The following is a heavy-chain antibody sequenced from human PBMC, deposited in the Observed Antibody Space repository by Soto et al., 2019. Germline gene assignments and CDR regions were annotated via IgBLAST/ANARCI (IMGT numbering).Heavy chain of an antibody. CDR1: GCYIRDSSDC. J-gene: IGHJ4*02. D-gene: IGHD2-15*01. V-gene: IGHV4-39*01. CDR2: IYYSGSS. Sequence: VAGCYIRDSSDCRIWNHKPPGKWLEWIGSIYYSGSSYYNPSLKSRVTISVDTSKNQFSLKLSSVTAADTAMYFCARSRDTRTYSGRVPAYWGQGSPVPGFS. CDR3: ARSRDTRTYSGRVPAY.